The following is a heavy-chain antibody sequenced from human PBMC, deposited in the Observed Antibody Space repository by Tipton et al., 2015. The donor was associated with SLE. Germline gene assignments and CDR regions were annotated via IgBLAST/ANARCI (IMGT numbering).Heavy chain of an antibody. Sequence: TLSLTCTVSGGSISSYYWSWIRQPPGKGLEWIGYIYYSGSTNYNPSLKSRVTISVDTSKNQFSLKLSSVTAADTAVYYCARAVNWGLFDYWGQGTLVPVSS. CDR3: ARAVNWGLFDY. D-gene: IGHD7-27*01. J-gene: IGHJ4*02. V-gene: IGHV4-59*01. CDR1: GGSISSYY. CDR2: IYYSGST.